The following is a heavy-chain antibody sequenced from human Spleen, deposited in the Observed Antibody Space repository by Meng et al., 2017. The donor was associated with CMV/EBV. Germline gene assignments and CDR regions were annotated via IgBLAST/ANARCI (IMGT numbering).Heavy chain of an antibody. D-gene: IGHD6-19*01. CDR3: AKGEGLLLDYYYYGMDV. CDR1: GYPFTGYY. Sequence: ASVKVSCKASGYPFTGYYMHWVRQAPGQGLEWMGWINPDSGGTNYAQKLQGRVTMTRDTSISTVHMELSRLRSDDMAVYYCAKGEGLLLDYYYYGMDVWGQGTTVTVSS. CDR2: INPDSGGT. J-gene: IGHJ6*02. V-gene: IGHV1-2*02.